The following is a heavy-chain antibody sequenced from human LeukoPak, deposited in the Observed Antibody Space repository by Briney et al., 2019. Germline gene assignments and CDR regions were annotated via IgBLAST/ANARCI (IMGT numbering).Heavy chain of an antibody. Sequence: TGGSLRLSCAASGFTFRSYWMSWVRQAPGKGLEWVANIKQDGSEKYYVDSVKGRFTISRDNAKNSLYLQMNSLRAEDTAVYYCARVATIVYWGQGTLVTVSS. CDR1: GFTFRSYW. CDR3: ARVATIVY. V-gene: IGHV3-7*01. CDR2: IKQDGSEK. D-gene: IGHD5-12*01. J-gene: IGHJ4*02.